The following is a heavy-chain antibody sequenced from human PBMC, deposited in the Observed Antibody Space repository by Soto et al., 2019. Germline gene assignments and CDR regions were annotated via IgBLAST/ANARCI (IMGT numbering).Heavy chain of an antibody. CDR2: ISSSGSST. V-gene: IGHV3-11*01. J-gene: IGHJ4*02. D-gene: IGHD6-13*01. CDR1: GFTFGDYY. CDR3: ARAAAAGPAAWY. Sequence: QVQLVESGGGLVKPGGSLRLSCAASGFTFGDYYMSWIRQAPGKGLEWVSYISSSGSSTYYVDSVRGRFTISRDNAKNSLYLKMDSLGAEDTAVYYCARAAAAGPAAWYWGQGTLVTVSS.